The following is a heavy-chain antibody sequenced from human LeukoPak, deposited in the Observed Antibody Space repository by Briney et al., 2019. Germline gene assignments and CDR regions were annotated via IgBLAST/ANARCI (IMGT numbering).Heavy chain of an antibody. J-gene: IGHJ4*02. V-gene: IGHV3-48*04. CDR3: ARTGDYDFWSPFDY. Sequence: PGGSLRLSCAASGFTFSDYSMNWVRQAPGKGLEWVSHINSNSKTIYYTDSVKGRFTISRDNAKNSLYLQMNSLRAEDTALYYCARTGDYDFWSPFDYWGQGTLVTVSS. D-gene: IGHD3-3*01. CDR1: GFTFSDYS. CDR2: INSNSKTI.